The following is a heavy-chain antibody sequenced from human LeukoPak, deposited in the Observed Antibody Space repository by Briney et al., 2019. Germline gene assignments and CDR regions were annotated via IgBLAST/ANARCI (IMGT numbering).Heavy chain of an antibody. D-gene: IGHD4-11*01. CDR1: GFTFSNYW. CDR2: IRPDGDGD. Sequence: GGCLRLSCAASGFTFSNYWMSWVRQAPGKGLEWVASIRPDGDGDHFMDSVKGRFTISRDNAERSLFLQMNSLRANDTAVYYCARLMGGVTTYDSWGQGTLVTVSS. CDR3: ARLMGGVTTYDS. J-gene: IGHJ4*02. V-gene: IGHV3-7*01.